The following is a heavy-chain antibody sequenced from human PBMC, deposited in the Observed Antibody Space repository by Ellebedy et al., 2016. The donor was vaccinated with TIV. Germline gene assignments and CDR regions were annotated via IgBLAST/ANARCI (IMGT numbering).Heavy chain of an antibody. CDR1: GGTLSSYA. V-gene: IGHV1-69*13. J-gene: IGHJ6*02. Sequence: ASVKVSXXASGGTLSSYAISWVRQAPGQGLEWMGGIIPIFGTANYAQKFQGRVTITADESTSTAYMELSSLRSEDTAVYYCARGSDSSSFIRLGLTLRYGMDIWGQGTTVTVSS. D-gene: IGHD6-6*01. CDR2: IIPIFGTA. CDR3: ARGSDSSSFIRLGLTLRYGMDI.